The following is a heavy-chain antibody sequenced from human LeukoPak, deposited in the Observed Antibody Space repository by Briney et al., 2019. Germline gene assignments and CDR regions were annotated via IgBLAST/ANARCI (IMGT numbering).Heavy chain of an antibody. J-gene: IGHJ5*02. CDR1: GGSISSYY. CDR3: ARSLTVRGVFHWFDP. V-gene: IGHV4-59*12. D-gene: IGHD3-10*01. Sequence: SETLSLTCTVSGGSISSYYWSWIRQPPGKGLEWIGNIYHSGSTNYNPSLKSRVTISVDTSKNQFSLKLSSVTAADTAVYYCARSLTVRGVFHWFDPWGQGTLVTVSS. CDR2: IYHSGST.